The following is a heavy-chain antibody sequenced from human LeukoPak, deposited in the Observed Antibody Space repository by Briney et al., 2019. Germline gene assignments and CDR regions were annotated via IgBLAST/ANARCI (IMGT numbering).Heavy chain of an antibody. V-gene: IGHV4-39*07. CDR2: IYYSGST. D-gene: IGHD6-6*01. J-gene: IGHJ4*02. CDR3: ARELVSSSAY. CDR1: GGSISSSSYY. Sequence: SETLSLTRTVSGGSISSSSYYWGWIRQPPGKGLEWIGSIYYSGSTYYNPSLKSRVTISVDTSKNQFSLKLSSVTAADTAVYYCARELVSSSAYWGQGTLVTVSS.